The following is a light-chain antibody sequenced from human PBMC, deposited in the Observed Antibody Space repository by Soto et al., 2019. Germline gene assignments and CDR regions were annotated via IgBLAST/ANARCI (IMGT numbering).Light chain of an antibody. CDR1: QSVSSSY. CDR2: GAS. J-gene: IGKJ1*01. V-gene: IGKV3-20*01. Sequence: EIVLTQSPGTLSLSPGERATLSCRASQSVSSSYLAWYQQKPGQAPXLXXYGASSRATGIPDRFSGSGSGTDFTLTISRLETEDFAVYYGQQYGSSPTWTFGQGTKVDIK. CDR3: QQYGSSPTWT.